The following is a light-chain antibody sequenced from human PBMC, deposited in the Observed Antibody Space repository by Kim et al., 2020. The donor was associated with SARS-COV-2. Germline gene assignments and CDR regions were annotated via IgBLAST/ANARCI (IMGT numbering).Light chain of an antibody. V-gene: IGKV3-20*01. CDR3: QIYADSPPNT. J-gene: IGKJ2*01. CDR2: AAS. CDR1: QLVRVNL. Sequence: SPWDRCTLPYRASQLVRVNLVAWYQHKPGQAPRLLIYAASSRARGVSNRFSGSGSGTDFTLTINRLEPEDFAVYYCQIYADSPPNTFGPGTKLEI.